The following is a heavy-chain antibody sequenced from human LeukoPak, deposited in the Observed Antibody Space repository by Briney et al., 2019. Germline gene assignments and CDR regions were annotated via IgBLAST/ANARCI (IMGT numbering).Heavy chain of an antibody. D-gene: IGHD3-3*01. Sequence: GGSLRLSCAASGFTFDNYAMSWVRQAPGKGLEWVSAISGSGGSTYYADSVKGRFTISRDNSKNTLYLQMNSLRAEDTAVYYCAKRRSFTIFGVVTFDYWGQGTLVTVSS. V-gene: IGHV3-23*01. J-gene: IGHJ4*02. CDR2: ISGSGGST. CDR1: GFTFDNYA. CDR3: AKRRSFTIFGVVTFDY.